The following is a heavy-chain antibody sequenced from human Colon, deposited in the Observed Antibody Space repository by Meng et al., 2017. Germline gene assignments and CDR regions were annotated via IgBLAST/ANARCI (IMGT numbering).Heavy chain of an antibody. CDR1: GFTFSSYA. CDR3: AKDCLPIRYFDWPTSGMDV. V-gene: IGHV3-23*01. J-gene: IGHJ6*02. CDR2: ISGSGGST. Sequence: GESLKISCAASGFTFSSYAMSWVRQAPGKGLEWVSAISGSGGSTYYADSVKGRFTISRDNSKNTLYLQMNSLRAEDTAVYYCAKDCLPIRYFDWPTSGMDVWGQGTTVTVSS. D-gene: IGHD3-9*01.